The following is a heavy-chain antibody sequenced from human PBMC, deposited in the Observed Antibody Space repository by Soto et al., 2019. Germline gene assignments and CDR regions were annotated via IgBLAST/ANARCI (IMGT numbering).Heavy chain of an antibody. CDR1: GGSISSYY. Sequence: QVQLQESGPGLVKPSETLSLTCTVSGGSISSYYWSWIRQPPGKGLEWIGYIYYSGSTNYNPSLKSRVSISVDTSKNQCSLKLSSVTAADTAVYYCAREVKYCSSTSCYRYFDLWGRGTLVTVSS. CDR3: AREVKYCSSTSCYRYFDL. D-gene: IGHD2-2*01. J-gene: IGHJ2*01. V-gene: IGHV4-59*01. CDR2: IYYSGST.